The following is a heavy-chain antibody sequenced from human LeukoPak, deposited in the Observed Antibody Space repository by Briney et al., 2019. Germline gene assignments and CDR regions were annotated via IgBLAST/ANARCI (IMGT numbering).Heavy chain of an antibody. Sequence: GGSLRLSCAASGFTFSSYGMHWVRQAPGKGLEWVAVIWYDGSNKYYADSVKGRFTISRDNSKNTLYLQTNSLRAEDTAVYYCAKEGNDFWSGYSFDYWGQGTLVTVSS. D-gene: IGHD3-3*01. CDR3: AKEGNDFWSGYSFDY. V-gene: IGHV3-33*06. CDR2: IWYDGSNK. J-gene: IGHJ4*02. CDR1: GFTFSSYG.